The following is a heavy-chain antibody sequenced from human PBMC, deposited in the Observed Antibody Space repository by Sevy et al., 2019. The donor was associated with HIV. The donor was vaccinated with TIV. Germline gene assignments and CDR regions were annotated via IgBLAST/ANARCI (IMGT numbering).Heavy chain of an antibody. D-gene: IGHD6-13*01. CDR3: AGLIAAAGIYYYYYMDV. V-gene: IGHV1-69*06. J-gene: IGHJ6*03. CDR2: IIPIFGTA. CDR1: GGTFSSYA. Sequence: ASVKVSCKASGGTFSSYAISWVRQAPGQGLEWMGGIIPIFGTANYAQKFQGRVTITADKSTSTAYMELSSLRSEDTAVDYCAGLIAAAGIYYYYYMDVWGKGTTVTVSS.